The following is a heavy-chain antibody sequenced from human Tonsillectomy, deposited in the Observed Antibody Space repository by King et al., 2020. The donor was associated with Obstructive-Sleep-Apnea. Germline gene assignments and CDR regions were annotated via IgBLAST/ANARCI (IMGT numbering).Heavy chain of an antibody. CDR2: IYPGDSDT. D-gene: IGHD2-15*01. Sequence: QLVQSGAEVKKPGESLKISCKGSGYRFSSYWIAWVRQRPGKGLEWMGIIYPGDSDTRYSPSFQGQVTLSADESSSTVYLQWSSLKASDRGMYYCAREGCSGGSCYGWCDPWGQGTLVTVSS. CDR3: AREGCSGGSCYGWCDP. CDR1: GYRFSSYW. J-gene: IGHJ5*02. V-gene: IGHV5-51*01.